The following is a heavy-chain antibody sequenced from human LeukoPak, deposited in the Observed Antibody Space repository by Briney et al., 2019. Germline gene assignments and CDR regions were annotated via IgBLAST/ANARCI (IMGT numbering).Heavy chain of an antibody. V-gene: IGHV3-23*01. CDR1: GFTFSDYA. J-gene: IGHJ4*02. D-gene: IGHD5-12*01. Sequence: GGSLRLSCVASGFTFSDYAMSWVRQAPGKGLEWVSAISGSGGSTYYADSVKGRFTISRDNSKNTLYLQMNSLRAEDTAVYYCANDLISRGYSGYGDYWGQGTLVTVSS. CDR3: ANDLISRGYSGYGDY. CDR2: ISGSGGST.